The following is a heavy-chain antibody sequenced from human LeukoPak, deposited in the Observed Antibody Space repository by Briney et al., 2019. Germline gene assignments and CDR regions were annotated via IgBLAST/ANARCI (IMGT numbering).Heavy chain of an antibody. Sequence: SETLSLTCAVSGGSISSYYWSWIRQPPGKGLEWIGYIYYSGSTNYNPSLKSRVTISVDTSKNQFSLKLSSVTAADTAVYYCARKLRGYSYVDYWGQGTLVTVSS. CDR2: IYYSGST. V-gene: IGHV4-59*01. D-gene: IGHD5-18*01. CDR1: GGSISSYY. CDR3: ARKLRGYSYVDY. J-gene: IGHJ4*02.